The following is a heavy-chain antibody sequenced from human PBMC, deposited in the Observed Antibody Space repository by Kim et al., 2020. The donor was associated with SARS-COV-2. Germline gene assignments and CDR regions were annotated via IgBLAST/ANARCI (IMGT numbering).Heavy chain of an antibody. D-gene: IGHD1-26*01. CDR2: ISWDSGRI. CDR1: GFTFGDCA. V-gene: IGHV3-9*01. Sequence: GGSLRLSCAASGFTFGDCAMHWVRQAPGKGLEWVSGISWDSGRIAYADSVKGRFTISRDNAKNSLYLQMNSLRAEDTALYFCVKDLRGADVWGGVGWGQGTPLTVSS. CDR3: VKDLRGADVWGGVG. J-gene: IGHJ4*02.